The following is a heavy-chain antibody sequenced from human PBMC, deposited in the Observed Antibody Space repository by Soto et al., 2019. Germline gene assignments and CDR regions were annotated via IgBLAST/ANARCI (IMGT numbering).Heavy chain of an antibody. Sequence: ASVKVSCKASGYTFTNYGISWVRQAPGQGLEWMGWINPNSGGTNYAQKFQGWVTMTRDTSISTAYMELSRLRSDDTAVYYCAGQSSTPRGDYGMDVWGRGTTVTVSS. CDR2: INPNSGGT. CDR1: GYTFTNYG. D-gene: IGHD1-1*01. CDR3: AGQSSTPRGDYGMDV. V-gene: IGHV1-2*04. J-gene: IGHJ6*02.